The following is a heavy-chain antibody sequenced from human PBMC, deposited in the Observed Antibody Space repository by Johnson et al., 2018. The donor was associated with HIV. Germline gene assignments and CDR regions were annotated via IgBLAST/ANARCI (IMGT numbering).Heavy chain of an antibody. CDR2: IDSSGSGI. CDR1: GFTFSSYW. CDR3: ARGRPWGWELRRDAFDI. V-gene: IGHV3-48*02. J-gene: IGHJ3*02. Sequence: VQLVESGGGLVQPGGSLRLSCAASGFTFSSYWMHWVRQAPGKGLVWVSYIDSSGSGIYYADSVKGRFTISRDNAKNSLYLQMNSLRDEDTALYYCARGRPWGWELRRDAFDIWGQGTMVTVSS. D-gene: IGHD3-16*01.